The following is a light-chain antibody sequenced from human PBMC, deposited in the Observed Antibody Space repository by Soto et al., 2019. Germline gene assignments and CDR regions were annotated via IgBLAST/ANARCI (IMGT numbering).Light chain of an antibody. J-gene: IGKJ5*01. CDR1: QSVISSY. Sequence: EIVLTQSPGTLSLSPGERATLSCRASQSVISSYLAWYQQKPGQAPRLLIYDASTRATGIPARFSGSGSGTEFTLTISSLQSEDIAVYYCQQYSNWPITFGQGTRLEIK. V-gene: IGKV3-15*01. CDR2: DAS. CDR3: QQYSNWPIT.